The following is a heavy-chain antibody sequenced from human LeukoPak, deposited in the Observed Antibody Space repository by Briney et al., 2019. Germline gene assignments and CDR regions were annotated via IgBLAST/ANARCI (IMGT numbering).Heavy chain of an antibody. CDR3: TRARPYYYDRGWFDP. D-gene: IGHD3-22*01. Sequence: GGSLRLSCTASGFTFGDYAMSWVRQAPGKGLEWVGFIRSKAYGGTTEYAASVKGRFTISRDDSKSIAYLQMNSLKTEDTAVYYCTRARPYYYDRGWFDPWGHGTLVTVSS. J-gene: IGHJ5*02. CDR2: IRSKAYGGTT. CDR1: GFTFGDYA. V-gene: IGHV3-49*04.